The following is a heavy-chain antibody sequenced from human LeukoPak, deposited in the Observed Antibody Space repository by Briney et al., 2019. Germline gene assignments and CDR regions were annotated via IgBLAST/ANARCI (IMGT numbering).Heavy chain of an antibody. D-gene: IGHD4-17*01. CDR2: INPSGDNT. Sequence: GASVKVSCKASGYTFTNNYMHWVRQAPGQGLEWMGIINPSGDNTWYAQKFQGRVTMTRDMATSTDYMEVSSLKSEDTAVYYCAREDDYVDYVGNNWFDPWGQGTLVTVSS. V-gene: IGHV1-46*01. CDR1: GYTFTNNY. J-gene: IGHJ5*02. CDR3: AREDDYVDYVGNNWFDP.